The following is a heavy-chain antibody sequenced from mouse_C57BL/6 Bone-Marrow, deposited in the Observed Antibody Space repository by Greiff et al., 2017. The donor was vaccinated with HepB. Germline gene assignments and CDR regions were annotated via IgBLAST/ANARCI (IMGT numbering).Heavy chain of an antibody. D-gene: IGHD4-1*01. CDR2: ILPGSGST. Sequence: VQLQQSGAELMKPGASVKLSCKATGYTFTGYWIEWVKQRPGHGLEWIGEILPGSGSTTYNEKFKGKATFTADTSSNTAYMQLSSLTTEDSAIYYCARRGTGTSYWYFDVWGTGTTVTVSS. V-gene: IGHV1-9*01. CDR1: GYTFTGYW. J-gene: IGHJ1*03. CDR3: ARRGTGTSYWYFDV.